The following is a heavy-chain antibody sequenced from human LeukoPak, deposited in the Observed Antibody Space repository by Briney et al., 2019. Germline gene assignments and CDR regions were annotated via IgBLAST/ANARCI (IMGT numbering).Heavy chain of an antibody. V-gene: IGHV3-33*01. CDR2: IWYDGSNK. CDR1: VFTFSSYG. Sequence: SCKASVFTFSSYGMHWVRQAPGKGLEWVAVIWYDGSNKYYADSVKGRFTISRDNSKNTLYLQMNSLRAEDTAVYYCARELPPVVKFYFDYWGQGTLVTVSS. CDR3: ARELPPVVKFYFDY. D-gene: IGHD3-22*01. J-gene: IGHJ4*02.